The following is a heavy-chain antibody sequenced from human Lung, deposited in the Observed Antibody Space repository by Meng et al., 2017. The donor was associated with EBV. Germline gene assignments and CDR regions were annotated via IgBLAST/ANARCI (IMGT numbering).Heavy chain of an antibody. CDR3: AREYSSSSGLPGP. Sequence: LQRSVPGLMNPSQTLSLTCPVSGGSISFGDYYWSWIRQPPGKVLEWIGYIYDSGSTSYNPSLMSRVTISVDTSRNQFSLKLTSVTAADTAVYYCAREYSSSSGLPGPWGQGTLVTVSS. D-gene: IGHD6-6*01. V-gene: IGHV4-30-4*08. CDR1: GGSISFGDYY. CDR2: IYDSGST. J-gene: IGHJ5*02.